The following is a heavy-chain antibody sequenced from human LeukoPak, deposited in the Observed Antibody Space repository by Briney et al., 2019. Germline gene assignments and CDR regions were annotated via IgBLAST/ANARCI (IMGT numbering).Heavy chain of an antibody. CDR2: ISWNSGSI. Sequence: PGRSLRLSGAASGFTFDDSAMHWDRQAPGKGLEWVSGISWNSGSIGYADSVKGRFTISRDNAKNSLYLQMNSLRAEDTALYYCAKDIGGLTEGMDVWGQGTTVTVSS. CDR3: AKDIGGLTEGMDV. V-gene: IGHV3-9*01. D-gene: IGHD3-16*01. J-gene: IGHJ6*02. CDR1: GFTFDDSA.